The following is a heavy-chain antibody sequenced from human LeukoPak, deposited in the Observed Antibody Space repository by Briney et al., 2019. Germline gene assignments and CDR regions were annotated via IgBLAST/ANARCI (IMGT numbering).Heavy chain of an antibody. V-gene: IGHV1-2*02. J-gene: IGHJ4*02. CDR3: ARSPLIRQDY. CDR1: GYTFTQYY. Sequence: GASVKVSCKASGYTFTQYYIHWVRQAPGQGLEWMGWINPNSGDTHYAQKFQGRVTMTSDTSISTAYVDLSRLRSDDTAVYYCARSPLIRQDYWGQGTLVTVSS. CDR2: INPNSGDT.